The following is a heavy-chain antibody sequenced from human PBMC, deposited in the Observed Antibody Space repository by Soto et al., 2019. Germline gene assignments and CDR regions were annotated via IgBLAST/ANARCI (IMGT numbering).Heavy chain of an antibody. Sequence: GGSLRLSCAASGFTFSSYSMNWVRQAPGKGLEWVSSISSSSSYIYYADSVKGRFTISRDNAKNSLYLQMNSLRAEDTAVYYCARGREGAAGSFDPWGQGTLVTVLL. D-gene: IGHD6-13*01. CDR3: ARGREGAAGSFDP. J-gene: IGHJ5*02. CDR2: ISSSSSYI. V-gene: IGHV3-21*01. CDR1: GFTFSSYS.